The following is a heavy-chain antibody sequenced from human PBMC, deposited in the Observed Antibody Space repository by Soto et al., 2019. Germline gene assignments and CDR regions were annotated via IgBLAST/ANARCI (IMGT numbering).Heavy chain of an antibody. J-gene: IGHJ4*02. CDR1: GYMFRNYG. CDR2: ISPYNGNT. Sequence: ASVKVSCKASGYMFRNYGITWVRQAPGQGLEWMAWISPYNGNTNYAQDPQGRVTMTTDTSTSTAYMELRSLTSEDTAMYYCARDLVSGSDFWRAYNGGYFDYWGQGTLVTVSS. CDR3: ARDLVSGSDFWRAYNGGYFDY. V-gene: IGHV1-18*01. D-gene: IGHD3-3*01.